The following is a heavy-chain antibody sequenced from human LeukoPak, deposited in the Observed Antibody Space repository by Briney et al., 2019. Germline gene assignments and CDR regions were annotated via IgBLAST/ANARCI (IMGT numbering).Heavy chain of an antibody. CDR2: IIPIFGTA. V-gene: IGHV1-69*05. D-gene: IGHD3-22*01. Sequence: ASVKVSCKASGGTLSSYAISWVRQAPGQGLEWMGGIIPIFGTANYAQKFQGRVTITTDESTSTAYMELSSLRSEDTAVYYCARRASYYYDSSGYYFDYWGQGTLVTVSS. CDR3: ARRASYYYDSSGYYFDY. J-gene: IGHJ4*02. CDR1: GGTLSSYA.